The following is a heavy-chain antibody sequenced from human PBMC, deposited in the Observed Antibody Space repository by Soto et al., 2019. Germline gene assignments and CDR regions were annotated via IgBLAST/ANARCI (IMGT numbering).Heavy chain of an antibody. CDR3: ATRGTQGRWLEFADY. CDR1: GGTFSSLG. CDR2: IIPISGRT. Sequence: QVQLVQSGAEVKRPGSSVKVSCEASGGTFSSLGFTWVRQAPGQGLEWMGGIIPISGRTTFAPKFLGRVTITAAESTRTTYMALTALTSDDTAIYYCATRGTQGRWLEFADYWGQGTLVTVSS. V-gene: IGHV1-69*01. J-gene: IGHJ4*02. D-gene: IGHD5-12*01.